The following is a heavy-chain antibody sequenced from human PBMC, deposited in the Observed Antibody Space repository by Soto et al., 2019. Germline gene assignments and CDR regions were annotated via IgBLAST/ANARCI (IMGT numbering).Heavy chain of an antibody. D-gene: IGHD6-13*01. Sequence: PSETLSLTCTVSGGSISSYYWSWIRQPPGKGLEWIGYIYYSGSTNYNPSLKSRVTISVDTSKNQFSLKLSSVTAADTAVYYCARGGSVAAAGPSWFDPWGQGTLVTVSS. V-gene: IGHV4-59*01. CDR3: ARGGSVAAAGPSWFDP. J-gene: IGHJ5*02. CDR1: GGSISSYY. CDR2: IYYSGST.